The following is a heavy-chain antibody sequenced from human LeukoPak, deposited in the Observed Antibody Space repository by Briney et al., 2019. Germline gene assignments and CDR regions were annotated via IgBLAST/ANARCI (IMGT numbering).Heavy chain of an antibody. CDR1: GLPFGDFA. D-gene: IGHD1-1*01. CDR2: IKTQVYGGTT. J-gene: IGHJ4*02. Sequence: GGSLRLSCTTSGLPFGDFAMNWVRQAPGKGLEWVGFIKTQVYGGTTEYGASVKGRFTISRDDSRAIAYLQMNSLKTEDTAVYFCTRDHRDDWNPGYYFDYWGQGALVTVS. V-gene: IGHV3-49*04. CDR3: TRDHRDDWNPGYYFDY.